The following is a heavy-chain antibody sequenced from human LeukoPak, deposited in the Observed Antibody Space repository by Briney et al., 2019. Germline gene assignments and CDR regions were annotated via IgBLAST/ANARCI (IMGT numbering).Heavy chain of an antibody. J-gene: IGHJ4*02. Sequence: GGSLRLSCAASGFTFSNYWMHWVRQAPGKGLEWVAVIWYDGSNKYYADSVKGRFTISRDNSKNTLYLQMNSLRAEDTAVYYCARDEDGYLDYWGQGTLVTVSS. CDR2: IWYDGSNK. V-gene: IGHV3-33*08. CDR1: GFTFSNYW. D-gene: IGHD2-15*01. CDR3: ARDEDGYLDY.